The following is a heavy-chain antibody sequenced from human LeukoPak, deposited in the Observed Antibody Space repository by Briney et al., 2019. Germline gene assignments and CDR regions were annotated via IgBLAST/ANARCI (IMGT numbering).Heavy chain of an antibody. V-gene: IGHV3-23*01. D-gene: IGHD4-17*01. CDR1: GFTFSSYA. Sequence: GGSLRLSCAASGFTFSSYAMSWVRQAPGKGLEGVSAISGSGGSTYYADSVKGRFTISRDNSKNTLYLQMNSLRAEDTAVYYCAKDRSMTTVTSDAFDIWGQGTMVAVSS. J-gene: IGHJ3*02. CDR3: AKDRSMTTVTSDAFDI. CDR2: ISGSGGST.